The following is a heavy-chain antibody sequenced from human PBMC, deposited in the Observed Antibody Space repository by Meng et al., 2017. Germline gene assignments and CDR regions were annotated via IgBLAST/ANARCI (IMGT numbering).Heavy chain of an antibody. CDR3: APYGSGNYWGFGY. CDR1: GDSITSSNYY. CDR2: IYYNGRT. Sequence: SETLSLTCTFSGDSITSSNYYWGWIRQPPGKGLEWIGSIYYNGRTDYNPSLKSRVTISVDTSKNQFSLKLSSVTAADTAVYYCAPYGSGNYWGFGYWGQGARVTVSS. J-gene: IGHJ4*02. D-gene: IGHD3-10*01. V-gene: IGHV4-39*07.